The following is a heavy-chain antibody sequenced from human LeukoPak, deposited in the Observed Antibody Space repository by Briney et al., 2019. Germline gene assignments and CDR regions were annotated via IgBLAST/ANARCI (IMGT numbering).Heavy chain of an antibody. V-gene: IGHV4-34*01. J-gene: IGHJ4*02. CDR3: ARDSCSSTSCPFDY. Sequence: SETLSLTCAVYGGSFSSYSWSWIRQPPGKGLGWIGEINDSGSTNYNPSLMSGVTITVDTSKNQFSLKLSSATAAVTDVYYCARDSCSSTSCPFDYWGQGTLVTVSS. D-gene: IGHD2-2*01. CDR2: INDSGST. CDR1: GGSFSSYS.